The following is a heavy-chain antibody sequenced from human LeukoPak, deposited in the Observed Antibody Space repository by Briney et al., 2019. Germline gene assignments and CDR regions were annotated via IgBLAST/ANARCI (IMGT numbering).Heavy chain of an antibody. V-gene: IGHV4-30-4*08. J-gene: IGHJ6*03. D-gene: IGHD3-10*01. CDR2: IYYSGST. CDR1: GGSISSGDYY. CDR3: AREVVGYYYYMDV. Sequence: SETLSLTCTVSGGSISSGDYYWRWIRQPPGKGLEWSGYIYYSGSTYYNPSLKSRVTISVDTSKNQFSLKLSSVTAADTAVYYCAREVVGYYYYMDVWGKGTTVTVSS.